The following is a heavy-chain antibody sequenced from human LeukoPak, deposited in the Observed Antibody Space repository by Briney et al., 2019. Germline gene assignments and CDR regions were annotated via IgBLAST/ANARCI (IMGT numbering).Heavy chain of an antibody. CDR3: ARGRTAMVL. J-gene: IGHJ4*02. V-gene: IGHV1-8*01. CDR2: MSPNSGNT. CDR1: GYTFTTYD. D-gene: IGHD5-18*01. Sequence: ASVKVSCKPSGYTFTTYDINWVRQATGQGLEWMGWMSPNSGNTGYAQKFQGRVTLTRNTSISRAYMELTSLRSEDTAVYYCARGRTAMVLWGQGPLVTVSS.